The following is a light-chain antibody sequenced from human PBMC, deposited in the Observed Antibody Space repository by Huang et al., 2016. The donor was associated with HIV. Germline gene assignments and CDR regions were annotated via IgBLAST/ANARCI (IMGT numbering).Light chain of an antibody. CDR3: LQEYNYPRT. V-gene: IGKV1-6*01. Sequence: AIQMTQSPSSLAASVGDRVTIPCRASQGIRSELGWYQQKPGKAPKLLIYSASSLQSGVPSRFSGSGSGTDFTLTISSLQPEDFATYYCLQEYNYPRTFGQGTKVEIK. CDR1: QGIRSE. CDR2: SAS. J-gene: IGKJ1*01.